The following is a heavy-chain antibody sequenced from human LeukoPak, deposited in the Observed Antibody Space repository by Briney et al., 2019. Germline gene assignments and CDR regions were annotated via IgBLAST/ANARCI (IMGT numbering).Heavy chain of an antibody. V-gene: IGHV1-2*02. Sequence: ASVEVSCKASGYIFTGYYIHWVRQAPGQGLEWMGWTNSNSGGTKHAQNFQDRVTMPRDTSISTAYMELYRLTSDDTAVYFCARDQTGYDDAFDSWGQGTLVTVSS. D-gene: IGHD3-16*01. CDR1: GYIFTGYY. CDR3: ARDQTGYDDAFDS. CDR2: TNSNSGGT. J-gene: IGHJ4*02.